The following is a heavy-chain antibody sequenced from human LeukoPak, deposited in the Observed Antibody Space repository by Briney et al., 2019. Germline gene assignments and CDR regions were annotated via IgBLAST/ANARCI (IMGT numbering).Heavy chain of an antibody. CDR3: ARDSVAAPLNWFDP. D-gene: IGHD6-6*01. CDR1: GGTFSSYA. Sequence: SSVKVSCRASGGTFSSYAISWVRQAPGQGLEWMGGIIPIFGTANYAQKFQGRVTITADESTSTAYMELSSLRSEDTAVYYCARDSVAAPLNWFDPWGQGTLVTVTS. V-gene: IGHV1-69*01. J-gene: IGHJ5*02. CDR2: IIPIFGTA.